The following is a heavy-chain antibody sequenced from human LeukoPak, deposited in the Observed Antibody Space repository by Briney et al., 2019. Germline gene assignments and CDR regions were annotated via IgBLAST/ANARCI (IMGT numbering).Heavy chain of an antibody. CDR1: GYTFTDYY. V-gene: IGHV1-69-2*01. D-gene: IGHD5/OR15-5a*01. CDR2: GDPEDGET. J-gene: IGHJ4*02. CDR3: ATGSMSLPSSFDY. Sequence: ASVKISCKVSGYTFTDYYMHWVQQAPGKGLEWMGLGDPEDGETIYAEKFQGRVTITADTSTDTAYMELSSLRSEDTAVYYCATGSMSLPSSFDYWGQGTLVTVSS.